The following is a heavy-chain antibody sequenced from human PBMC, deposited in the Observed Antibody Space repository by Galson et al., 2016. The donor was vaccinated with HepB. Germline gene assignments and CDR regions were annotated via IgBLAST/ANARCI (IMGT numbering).Heavy chain of an antibody. CDR2: INPVDSET. V-gene: IGHV5-51*01. CDR1: GCSFTNNW. J-gene: IGHJ4*02. CDR3: ARQYSSTWYIKEYYFDY. Sequence: QSGAEVKEPGESLTVSCKASGCSFTNNWIGWVRQMPGKGLEWMGIINPVDSETRYSPSFQGQVTISADKSINTAYLQWNSLKASDTAMYYCARQYSSTWYIKEYYFDYWGQGTLVTVSS. D-gene: IGHD6-13*01.